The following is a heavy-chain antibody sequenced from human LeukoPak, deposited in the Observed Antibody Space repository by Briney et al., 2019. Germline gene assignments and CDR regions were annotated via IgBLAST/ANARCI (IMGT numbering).Heavy chain of an antibody. CDR3: ARAGPTTAQGRPTDY. D-gene: IGHD4-17*01. Sequence: XAVYGGSFSGYYWGWLRQPPGKGMEWLGEINHSGSTNYNPPLKSRVTISVDTSNNQFSLKLSSVTAADTAVYYCARAGPTTAQGRPTDYWGQGTLVTVSS. J-gene: IGHJ4*02. CDR2: INHSGST. V-gene: IGHV4-34*01. CDR1: GGSFSGYY.